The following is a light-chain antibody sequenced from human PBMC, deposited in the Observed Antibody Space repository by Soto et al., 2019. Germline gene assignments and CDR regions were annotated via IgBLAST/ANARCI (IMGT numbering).Light chain of an antibody. CDR1: QSVRSN. Sequence: EIVMTQSPVTLSVSPGERDTLSCRASQSVRSNLAWYQQKPGQAPRLLMYDASTRATGIPARFSGSGSGTEFTLTISSLQSEDFAVYYCQQYNYWPPWTFGEGTKVEIK. V-gene: IGKV3-15*01. J-gene: IGKJ1*01. CDR2: DAS. CDR3: QQYNYWPPWT.